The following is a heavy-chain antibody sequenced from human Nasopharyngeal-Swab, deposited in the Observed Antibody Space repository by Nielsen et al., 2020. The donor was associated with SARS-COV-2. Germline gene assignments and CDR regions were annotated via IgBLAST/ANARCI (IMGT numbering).Heavy chain of an antibody. CDR3: AKGKMGATKGYYYGMDV. D-gene: IGHD1-26*01. Sequence: GESLKISCAASGFTFSSYAMSWVRQAPGKGLEWVSAISGSGGSTYYADSVKGRFTISSDNSKNTLYLQMNSLRAEDTAVYYCAKGKMGATKGYYYGMDVWGQGTTVTVSS. V-gene: IGHV3-23*01. CDR1: GFTFSSYA. CDR2: ISGSGGST. J-gene: IGHJ6*02.